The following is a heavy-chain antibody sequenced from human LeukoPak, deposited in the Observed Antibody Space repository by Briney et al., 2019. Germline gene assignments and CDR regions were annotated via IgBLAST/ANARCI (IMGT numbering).Heavy chain of an antibody. Sequence: ASVKVSCKASGGTFSSYAISWVRQAPGQGLEWMGGIIPIFGTANYAQKFQGRVTITADESTSTAYMELSSLRSEDTAVYYCAFLLLEGHFDYWGQGTLVTVSS. CDR3: AFLLLEGHFDY. D-gene: IGHD1-1*01. J-gene: IGHJ4*02. CDR2: IIPIFGTA. CDR1: GGTFSSYA. V-gene: IGHV1-69*13.